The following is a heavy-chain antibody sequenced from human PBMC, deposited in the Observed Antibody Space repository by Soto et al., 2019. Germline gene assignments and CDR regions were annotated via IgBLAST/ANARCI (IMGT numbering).Heavy chain of an antibody. J-gene: IGHJ4*02. CDR3: ESDVEGATTKTGMRIDY. CDR1: GDSISSSRYS. CDR2: IYYSGRT. V-gene: IGHV4-39*01. Sequence: QLQLQESGPGLVKPSETLSLTCTVSGDSISSSRYSWGWIRQPPGKGLEWIGSIYYSGRTYYNPSPKSRVPTSVDTSNNECTRKLSSATAASQAVYYGESDVEGATTKTGMRIDYWGQGTLVTVSS. D-gene: IGHD1-26*01.